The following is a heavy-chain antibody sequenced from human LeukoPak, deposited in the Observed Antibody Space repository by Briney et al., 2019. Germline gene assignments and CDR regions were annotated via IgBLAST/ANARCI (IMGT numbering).Heavy chain of an antibody. CDR1: GYTFTEYA. V-gene: IGHV1-3*01. J-gene: IGHJ4*02. Sequence: GASVNVSCKTSGYTFTEYALHWVRQAPGQRLEWMGWINPDNNNTKYSQNFQGRVTMTRNTSISTAYMELSSLRSEDTAVYYCARGLSKTLFDYWGQGTLVTVSS. CDR2: INPDNNNT. D-gene: IGHD4-11*01. CDR3: ARGLSKTLFDY.